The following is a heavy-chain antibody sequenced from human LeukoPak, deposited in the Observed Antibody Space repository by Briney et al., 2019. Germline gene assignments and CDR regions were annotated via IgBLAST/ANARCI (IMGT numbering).Heavy chain of an antibody. Sequence: ASVKVSCKTSGYSFTSQDMQWVRQAPGQSLEWMGCINPDNGDTKYSQEFQGRVTITRDTSATTAYMELSSLRSDDMAVYYCTLYNYWGQGTLVTVSS. V-gene: IGHV1-3*03. J-gene: IGHJ4*02. CDR2: INPDNGDT. CDR1: GYSFTSQD. CDR3: TLYNY. D-gene: IGHD2-2*02.